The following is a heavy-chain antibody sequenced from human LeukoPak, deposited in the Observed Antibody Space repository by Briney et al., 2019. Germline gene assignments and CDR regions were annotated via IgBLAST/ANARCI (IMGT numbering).Heavy chain of an antibody. CDR2: MSRSSTYI. Sequence: GGSLRLSCVASGFSFSNYGMDWVRQAPGKGLEWVSSMSRSSTYIYYTDSVKGRFTISRDNPKKSLYLQMNSLRAEDTAVYYCARGATTTRFGRFDPWGQGTLVIVSS. D-gene: IGHD4-17*01. J-gene: IGHJ5*02. CDR1: GFSFSNYG. CDR3: ARGATTTRFGRFDP. V-gene: IGHV3-21*01.